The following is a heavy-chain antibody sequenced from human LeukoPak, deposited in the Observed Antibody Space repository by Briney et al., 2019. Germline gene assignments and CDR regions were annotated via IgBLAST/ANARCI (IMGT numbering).Heavy chain of an antibody. CDR3: ARDQVSSGYYYSVAFDI. CDR1: GFXFSSYS. Sequence: GGSLRLSCAASGFXFSSYSMNWVRQAPGKGLEWVSYISSSSSYTNYADSVKGRFTISRDNAKNSLYLQMNSLRAEDTAVYYCARDQVSSGYYYSVAFDIWGQGTMVTVSS. V-gene: IGHV3-21*05. CDR2: ISSSSSYT. J-gene: IGHJ3*02. D-gene: IGHD3-22*01.